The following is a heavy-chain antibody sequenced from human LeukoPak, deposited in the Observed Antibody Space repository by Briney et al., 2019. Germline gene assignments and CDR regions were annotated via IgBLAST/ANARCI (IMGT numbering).Heavy chain of an antibody. CDR2: ISAYNGNT. CDR3: ARELKVGASAAFDI. Sequence: ASVTVSCKASGYTFTSYGISWVRQAPGQGLEWMGLISAYNGNTNYAQKLQGRVTMTTDTSTATAYMELRSLRSDDTAVYYCARELKVGASAAFDIWGQGTMVTVSS. J-gene: IGHJ3*02. CDR1: GYTFTSYG. V-gene: IGHV1-18*01. D-gene: IGHD1-26*01.